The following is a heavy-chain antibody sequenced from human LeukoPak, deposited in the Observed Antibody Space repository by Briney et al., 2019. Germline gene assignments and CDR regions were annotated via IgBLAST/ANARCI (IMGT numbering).Heavy chain of an antibody. D-gene: IGHD2-15*01. J-gene: IGHJ3*02. V-gene: IGHV4-39*01. Sequence: SETLSLTCTVSGGSISSSSYYWGRIRQPPGKGLEWIGSIYYSGSTYYNPSLKSRVTISVDTSKNQFSLKLSSVTAADTAVYYCARGQIVVVVAANDAFDIWGQGTMVTVSS. CDR1: GGSISSSSYY. CDR2: IYYSGST. CDR3: ARGQIVVVVAANDAFDI.